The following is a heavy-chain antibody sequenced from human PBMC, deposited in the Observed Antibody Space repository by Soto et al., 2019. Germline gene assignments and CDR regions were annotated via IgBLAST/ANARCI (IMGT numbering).Heavy chain of an antibody. CDR2: FDPEDGET. CDR3: AKAGPITYYYYGMDV. D-gene: IGHD6-19*01. CDR1: GYTLTELS. J-gene: IGHJ6*02. V-gene: IGHV1-24*01. Sequence: EASVNFSCKVSGYTLTELSMHWVRQAPGKGLEWMGGFDPEDGETIYAQKFQGRVTMTEDTSTDTAYMELSSLRSEDTAVYYCAKAGPITYYYYGMDVWGQGTTVTVSS.